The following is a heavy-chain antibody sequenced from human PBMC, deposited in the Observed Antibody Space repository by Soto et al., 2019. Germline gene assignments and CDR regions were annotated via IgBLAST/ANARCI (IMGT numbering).Heavy chain of an antibody. CDR1: GYTFTSYA. CDR3: AIDSDLGICLFGE. J-gene: IGHJ4*02. V-gene: IGHV1-3*01. D-gene: IGHD7-27*01. CDR2: INDGNGNT. Sequence: QVQLVQSGAEVKRPGASVKVSCKASGYTFTSYAMHWMRQAPGQRLEWMGWINDGNGNTKYSQRFQGRVTITSDTSASIAYMKLSSQKSEHTARYYCAIDSDLGICLFGEWCQGTLVTVSS.